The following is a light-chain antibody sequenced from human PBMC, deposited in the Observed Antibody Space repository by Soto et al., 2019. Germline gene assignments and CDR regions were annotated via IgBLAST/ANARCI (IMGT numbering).Light chain of an antibody. CDR2: DTS. Sequence: EIVLTQSPATLSLSPGERATLSCRASQSVSRYLAWYQQKPGQAPRLLISDTSNRATGIPARFSGSGSGTDFTLTISSLEPEDFAVYYCQQYNRWPPYTFGQGTKVDIK. CDR1: QSVSRY. CDR3: QQYNRWPPYT. J-gene: IGKJ2*01. V-gene: IGKV3-11*01.